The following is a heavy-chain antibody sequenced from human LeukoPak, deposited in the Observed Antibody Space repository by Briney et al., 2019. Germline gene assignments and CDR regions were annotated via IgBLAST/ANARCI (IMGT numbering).Heavy chain of an antibody. CDR1: GYTFTSYG. V-gene: IGHV1-2*02. CDR3: ASVNVDIVATIKGYYYYYYMDV. CDR2: INPNSGGT. J-gene: IGHJ6*03. D-gene: IGHD5-12*01. Sequence: ASVKVSCKASGYTFTSYGISWVRQAPGQGLEWMGWINPNSGGTNYAQKFQGRVTMTRDTSISTAYMELSRLRSDDTAVYYCASVNVDIVATIKGYYYYYYMDVWGKGTTVTVSS.